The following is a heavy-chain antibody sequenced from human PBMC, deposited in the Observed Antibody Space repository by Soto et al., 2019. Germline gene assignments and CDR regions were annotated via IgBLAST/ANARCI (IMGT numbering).Heavy chain of an antibody. V-gene: IGHV3-23*01. J-gene: IGHJ4*02. Sequence: EVQLLESGGDLVQPGGSLRLSCAASGFSFSSYAMTWVRQAPGKGLEWVSAIGGSGGSTFYADSVKGRFTISRDNSKNTLYLQINSLRAEDTAVYYCAKGRGGWYFDYWGQGTLLTVSS. CDR3: AKGRGGWYFDY. D-gene: IGHD6-19*01. CDR2: IGGSGGST. CDR1: GFSFSSYA.